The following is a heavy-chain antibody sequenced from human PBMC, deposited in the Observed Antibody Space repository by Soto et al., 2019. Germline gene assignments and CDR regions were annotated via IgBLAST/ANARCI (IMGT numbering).Heavy chain of an antibody. CDR1: GFTFINYA. V-gene: IGHV3-30-3*01. CDR2: ISYDGSNK. J-gene: IGHJ4*02. Sequence: QVQLVESGGGVVQPGRSLRLSRAASGFTFINYAMHWVRQAPGKGLEWVAVISYDGSNKYYADSVKGRFTISRDNSKNTMYLQMNSLSAEDTAVYHCARDQVKGTMTILWGQGTLVTVSS. D-gene: IGHD4-17*01. CDR3: ARDQVKGTMTIL.